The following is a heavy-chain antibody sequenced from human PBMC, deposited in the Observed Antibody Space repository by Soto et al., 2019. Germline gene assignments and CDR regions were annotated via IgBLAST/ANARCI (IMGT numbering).Heavy chain of an antibody. V-gene: IGHV4-59*08. CDR1: GGSISSYY. D-gene: IGHD3-10*01. CDR3: ARHNYGSGSTYFDY. CDR2: IYYSGST. J-gene: IGHJ4*02. Sequence: QVQLQESGPGLVKPSETLSLTCTVSGGSISSYYWSWIRQPPGKGLEWIGYIYYSGSTNYNPSLTSRVTXPVXTXKNQFSLKLNSMTAADTAVYYCARHNYGSGSTYFDYWGQGTLVTVSS.